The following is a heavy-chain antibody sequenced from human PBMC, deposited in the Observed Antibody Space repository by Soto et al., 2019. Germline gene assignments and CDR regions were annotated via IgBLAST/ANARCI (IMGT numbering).Heavy chain of an antibody. CDR2: TRNKPEGYTT. V-gene: IGHV3-72*01. Sequence: VQLVESGGGVVQPGGSLRLSCAASGFSVRDHYIDWVRQAPGKGLEWVGLTRNKPEGYTTEHAASVKGRFVISRDDSENSVYLQMNSLKNEDTAVYYCVREGVFTLDHWGQGILVTVSS. D-gene: IGHD3-10*01. CDR1: GFSVRDHY. CDR3: VREGVFTLDH. J-gene: IGHJ4*02.